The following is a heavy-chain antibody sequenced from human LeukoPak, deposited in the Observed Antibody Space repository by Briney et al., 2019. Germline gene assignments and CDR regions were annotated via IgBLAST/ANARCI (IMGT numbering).Heavy chain of an antibody. CDR2: ISSNGDNT. J-gene: IGHJ4*02. Sequence: TGGSLRLSCSVSGFTFSTYVMHWVRQAPGKGLEYVSAISSNGDNTYYADSVKGRFTISRDNPKNTLYLQMSSLRADDTAVYYCVRGTGYWGQGTLVTVSS. V-gene: IGHV3-64D*06. CDR3: VRGTGY. CDR1: GFTFSTYV.